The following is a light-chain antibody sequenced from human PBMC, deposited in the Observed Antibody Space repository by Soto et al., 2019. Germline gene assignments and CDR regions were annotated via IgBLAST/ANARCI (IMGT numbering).Light chain of an antibody. J-gene: IGLJ3*02. Sequence: QSVLTQPPSASGSPGQSVTISCTGTSSDVGAYNSVSWYQQHPGKAPRRMIYEVNERPSGVPDRFSGSKSGNRASLTVSGLQAEDEADYYCNSHGGSNNFWVCVGGTKVTVL. CDR1: SSDVGAYNS. CDR2: EVN. V-gene: IGLV2-8*01. CDR3: NSHGGSNNFWV.